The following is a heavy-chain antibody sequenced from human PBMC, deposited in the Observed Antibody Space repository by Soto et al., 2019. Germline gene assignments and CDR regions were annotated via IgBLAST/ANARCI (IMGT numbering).Heavy chain of an antibody. CDR2: IYYSGST. J-gene: IGHJ5*02. D-gene: IGHD6-13*01. CDR1: GGSISSGGYY. V-gene: IGHV4-31*03. Sequence: SETLSLTCTVSGGSISSGGYYWSWIRQHPGKGLEWIGYIYYSGSTYYNPSLKSRVTISVDTSKNQFSLKLSSVTAADTAVYYCARDGGIAAAGSHNWFDPWGQGTLVTVSS. CDR3: ARDGGIAAAGSHNWFDP.